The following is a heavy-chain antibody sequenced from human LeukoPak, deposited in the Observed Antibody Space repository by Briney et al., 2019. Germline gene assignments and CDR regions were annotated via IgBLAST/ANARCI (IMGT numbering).Heavy chain of an antibody. Sequence: ASVKVSCKASGYTFTSYDINWVRQATGQGLEWMGWMNPNSGNTGYAQNFQGRVTMTRNTSISTAYMELSSLRSEDTALYYCARATIGYCSSTSCYGLYYYYYYYMDVWGKGTTVTVSS. CDR1: GYTFTSYD. V-gene: IGHV1-8*01. CDR3: ARATIGYCSSTSCYGLYYYYYYYMDV. CDR2: MNPNSGNT. D-gene: IGHD2-2*01. J-gene: IGHJ6*03.